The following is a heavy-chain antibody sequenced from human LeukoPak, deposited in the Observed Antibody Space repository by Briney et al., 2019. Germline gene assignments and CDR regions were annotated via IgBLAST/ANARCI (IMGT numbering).Heavy chain of an antibody. Sequence: PGGSRRLSCAASGFTFSSHTMNWVRQAPGKGLEWVSSIRSTSTSIYHADSVKGRFTISRDNTKNSLYLQMDSLRAEDTAVYYCARGFRAFDFWAQGTMVTVSS. V-gene: IGHV3-21*01. CDR2: IRSTSTSI. CDR1: GFTFSSHT. J-gene: IGHJ3*01. CDR3: ARGFRAFDF.